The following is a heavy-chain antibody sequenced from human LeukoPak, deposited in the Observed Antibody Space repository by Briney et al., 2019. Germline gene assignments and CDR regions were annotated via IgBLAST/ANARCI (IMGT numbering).Heavy chain of an antibody. D-gene: IGHD2-2*01. CDR3: ARDWYHAIDY. Sequence: GGSLRLSCAASGFTFISYAIHWVRQAPGKGLEWVAVISFHGTDSFYADSVKGRFTISRDNSKNTLYLQMNSLRAEDTAVYYCARDWYHAIDYWGQGALVTVSS. CDR1: GFTFISYA. CDR2: ISFHGTDS. J-gene: IGHJ4*02. V-gene: IGHV3-30*04.